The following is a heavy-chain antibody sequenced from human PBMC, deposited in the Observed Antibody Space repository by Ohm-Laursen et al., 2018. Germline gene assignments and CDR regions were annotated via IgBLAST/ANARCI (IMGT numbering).Heavy chain of an antibody. V-gene: IGHV3-9*01. J-gene: IGHJ4*02. Sequence: SLRLSCAASGFTFDDYAMHWVRQAPGKGLEWVSGISWNSGSIGYADSVKGRFTISRGNAKNSLYLQMNSLRAEDTALYYCAKDTNYDFWSGYIDYWGQGTLVTVSS. CDR2: ISWNSGSI. D-gene: IGHD3-3*01. CDR3: AKDTNYDFWSGYIDY. CDR1: GFTFDDYA.